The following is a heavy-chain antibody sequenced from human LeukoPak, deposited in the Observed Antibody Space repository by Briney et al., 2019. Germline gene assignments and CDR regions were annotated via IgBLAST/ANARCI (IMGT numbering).Heavy chain of an antibody. D-gene: IGHD3-10*01. CDR3: AKGPGMVRGVIGIDY. CDR1: GFTFSSYA. V-gene: IGHV3-23*01. Sequence: GGSLRLSCAASGFTFSSYAMSWVRQAPGKGLEWVSAISGSGGSTYYADSVKGRFTISRDNSKNTLYLQMNSLRAEDTAVYYCAKGPGMVRGVIGIDYWGQGTLVTVSS. CDR2: ISGSGGST. J-gene: IGHJ4*02.